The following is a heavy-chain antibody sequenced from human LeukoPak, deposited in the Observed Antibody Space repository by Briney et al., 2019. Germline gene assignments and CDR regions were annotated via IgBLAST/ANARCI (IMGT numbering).Heavy chain of an antibody. Sequence: SVKVSCKASGGTFSSYAISWVRQAPGQGLEWMGGIIPIFGTANYALKFQGRVTITADESTSTAYMELSSLRSEDTAVYYCARILEKVGWIYDAFDIWGQGTMVTVSS. D-gene: IGHD6-19*01. V-gene: IGHV1-69*13. CDR2: IIPIFGTA. J-gene: IGHJ3*02. CDR3: ARILEKVGWIYDAFDI. CDR1: GGTFSSYA.